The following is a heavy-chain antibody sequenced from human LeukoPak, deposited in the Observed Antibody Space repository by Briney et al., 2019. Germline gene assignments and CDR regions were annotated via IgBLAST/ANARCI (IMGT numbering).Heavy chain of an antibody. D-gene: IGHD2-15*01. CDR3: AKDASVVVAATAVRYFQH. Sequence: GGSLRLSCAASGVTFSSYVMHWVRQAPGKGLEWVAVISYDGSNKYYADSVEGRFTISRDNSKNTLYLQMNSLRAEDTAVYYCAKDASVVVAATAVRYFQHWGQGTLVTVSS. CDR2: ISYDGSNK. J-gene: IGHJ1*01. CDR1: GVTFSSYV. V-gene: IGHV3-30*18.